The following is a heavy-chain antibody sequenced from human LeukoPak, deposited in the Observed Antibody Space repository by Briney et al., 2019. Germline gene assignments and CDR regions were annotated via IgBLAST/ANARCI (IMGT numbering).Heavy chain of an antibody. CDR3: AREGSYCGGDCYPAIGSDAFDI. D-gene: IGHD2-21*02. J-gene: IGHJ3*02. V-gene: IGHV1-69*13. CDR1: GGTFSSYA. Sequence: SVKVSCKASGGTFSSYAISWVRQAPGQGLEGMGGIIPIFGTANYAQKFQGRVTITADESTSTAYMELSSLRSEDTAVYYCAREGSYCGGDCYPAIGSDAFDIWGQGTMVTVSS. CDR2: IIPIFGTA.